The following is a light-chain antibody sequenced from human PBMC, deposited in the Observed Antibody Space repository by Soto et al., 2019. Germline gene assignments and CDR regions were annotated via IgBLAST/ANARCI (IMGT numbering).Light chain of an antibody. CDR1: QSVTRSF. Sequence: EIVLTQSPGTLSLSPGERVTLSCRASQSVTRSFLAWYQQKPGQAPRLLINGASSRATGIPDRFSGSGSGTDLNLTISRLEPEDFAVYYCHQYGSSPQAFGPGTKVDIK. J-gene: IGKJ3*01. CDR3: HQYGSSPQA. CDR2: GAS. V-gene: IGKV3-20*01.